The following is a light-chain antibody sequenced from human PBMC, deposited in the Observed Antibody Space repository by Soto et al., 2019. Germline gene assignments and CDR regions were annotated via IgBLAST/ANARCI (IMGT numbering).Light chain of an antibody. Sequence: EIVMTQSPGTLSLSPGETATLSCRASQNINSNYLAWYQQKPGQAPRLLIYGISTRAADIPARFSGSGSGTEFTLTISSLQSEDFAVYYCQQHSHWPITFGQGTRLEIK. V-gene: IGKV3-15*01. CDR1: QNINSN. J-gene: IGKJ5*01. CDR2: GIS. CDR3: QQHSHWPIT.